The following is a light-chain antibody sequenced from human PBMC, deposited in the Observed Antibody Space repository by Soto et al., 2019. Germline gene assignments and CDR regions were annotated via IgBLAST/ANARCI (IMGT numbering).Light chain of an antibody. CDR2: EVS. J-gene: IGLJ1*01. CDR3: SSYTSSSTYV. Sequence: QSALTQPASVSGFPGQSITISCTGTSSDVGRYNYVSWYQQHPGKVPKLMIYEVSNRPSGVSNRFSGSKSGNTASLTISGLQAEDEADYYCSSYTSSSTYVFGTGTKVTVL. CDR1: SSDVGRYNY. V-gene: IGLV2-14*01.